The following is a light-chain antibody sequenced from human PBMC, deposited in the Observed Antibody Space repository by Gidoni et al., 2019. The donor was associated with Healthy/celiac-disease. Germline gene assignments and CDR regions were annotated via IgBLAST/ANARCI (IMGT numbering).Light chain of an antibody. V-gene: IGLV2-14*01. CDR3: SSYTSSSTS. CDR1: SSAVGGYNY. Sequence: QSALTQPASVSGSPGQSITISCTGTSSAVGGYNYVSWYQQHPGKAPKLMIYDVSNRPSGVSNRFSRSKSGNTASLTISGLQAEDEADYYCSSYTSSSTSFGTGTKVTVL. CDR2: DVS. J-gene: IGLJ1*01.